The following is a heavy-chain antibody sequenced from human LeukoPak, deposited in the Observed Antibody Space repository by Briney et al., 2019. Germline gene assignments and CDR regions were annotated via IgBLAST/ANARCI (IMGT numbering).Heavy chain of an antibody. J-gene: IGHJ5*02. D-gene: IGHD6-19*01. V-gene: IGHV4-39*07. Sequence: SETLSLTCTVSGCSISSSSYYWGWIRQPPGQGLEWIGSIYNSGSTYYNPSLKSRVTISVDTSKKQFSLKLSSVTAGDTAVYYCARGPYSSGWYSRWFDPWGQGTLVTVSS. CDR1: GCSISSSSYY. CDR2: IYNSGST. CDR3: ARGPYSSGWYSRWFDP.